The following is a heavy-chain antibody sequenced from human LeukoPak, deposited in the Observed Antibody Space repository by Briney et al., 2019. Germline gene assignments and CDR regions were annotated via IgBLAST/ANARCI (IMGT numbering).Heavy chain of an antibody. J-gene: IGHJ2*01. D-gene: IGHD5-18*01. CDR3: ASGIQPRLSWFFDL. CDR2: ISSPGTTL. CDR1: GFRFSDYY. Sequence: GGSLRLSCAASGFRFSDYYMTWIRQAPGKGPEWVAYISSPGTTLYYVDSVEGRFTISRDNAKNSMYLQMNSLRAEDTAVYYCASGIQPRLSWFFDLWGRGTQVIVSS. V-gene: IGHV3-11*01.